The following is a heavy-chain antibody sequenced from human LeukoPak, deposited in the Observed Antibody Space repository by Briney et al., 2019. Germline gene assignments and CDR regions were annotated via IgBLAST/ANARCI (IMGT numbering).Heavy chain of an antibody. CDR1: GGSFSGYY. CDR2: INHSGST. CDR3: ARGVEAAFDI. Sequence: SETLSLTCAVYGGSFSGYYWSWIRQPPEKGLEWIGEINHSGSTNYNPSLKSRVTISVDTSKNQFSLKLSSVTAADTAVYYCARGVEAAFDIWGQGTMVTVSS. V-gene: IGHV4-34*01. J-gene: IGHJ3*02. D-gene: IGHD5-24*01.